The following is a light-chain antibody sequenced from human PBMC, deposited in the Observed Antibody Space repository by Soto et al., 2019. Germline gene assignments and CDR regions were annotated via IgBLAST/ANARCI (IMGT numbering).Light chain of an antibody. CDR3: AAWDDSLTGDVV. CDR1: SSNIGSKY. V-gene: IGLV1-47*01. J-gene: IGLJ7*01. Sequence: QSVLTQPPSASGTYGQRVTISCSGSSSNIGSKYVYWYQQLPGTAPKLLIYRNNQRPSGVPDRFSGSKSGTSASLAISGLRSEDEADYYCAAWDDSLTGDVVFGGGTQLTVL. CDR2: RNN.